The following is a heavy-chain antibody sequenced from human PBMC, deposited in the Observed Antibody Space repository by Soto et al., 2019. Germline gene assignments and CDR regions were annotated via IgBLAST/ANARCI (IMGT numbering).Heavy chain of an antibody. CDR2: INPNSGGT. Sequence: QVQLLQSGAEVKKPGASVKVSCKASGSTFTGYYMHWVRQAPGQGLEWMGWINPNSGGTNYAQKFQGWVTMTRDTSLSTAYMELSRLRSDDTAVYYCARSRELELSFDYWGQGTLVTVSS. J-gene: IGHJ4*02. D-gene: IGHD1-7*01. V-gene: IGHV1-2*04. CDR1: GSTFTGYY. CDR3: ARSRELELSFDY.